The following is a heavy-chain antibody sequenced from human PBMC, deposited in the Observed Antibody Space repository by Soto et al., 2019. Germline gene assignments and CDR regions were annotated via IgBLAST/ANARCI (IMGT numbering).Heavy chain of an antibody. CDR3: ARHSLGNYYGPGYFDY. CDR2: IYYSGST. J-gene: IGHJ4*02. V-gene: IGHV4-59*08. Sequence: SETLSLTWTVSAGSISRYYWSWIRQPLGKGLEWIGYIYYSGSTNYNPSLKSRVTISVDTSKNQFSLKLSSVTAADTAVYYCARHSLGNYYGPGYFDYWCQATLVTVSS. CDR1: AGSISRYY. D-gene: IGHD3-10*01.